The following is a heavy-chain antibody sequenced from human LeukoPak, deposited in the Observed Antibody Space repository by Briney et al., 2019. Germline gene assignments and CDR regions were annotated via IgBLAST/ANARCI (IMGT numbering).Heavy chain of an antibody. J-gene: IGHJ4*02. V-gene: IGHV5-51*01. CDR3: ARQLVAPGFDF. CDR1: GFSFINYW. Sequence: GESLQISCKGSGFSFINYWIGWVRQMPGKGLEWMGIMFSGDSSTRYSPSFQGQVTFSVDTSTSTAYLQWRSLKASDTAMYYCARQLVAPGFDFWGQGTLVTVSS. CDR2: MFSGDSST. D-gene: IGHD2-21*01.